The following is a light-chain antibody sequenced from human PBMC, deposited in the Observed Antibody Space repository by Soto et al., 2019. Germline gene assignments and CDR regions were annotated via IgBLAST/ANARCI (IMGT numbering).Light chain of an antibody. V-gene: IGLV1-40*01. CDR3: QSYDSSLSVVV. Sequence: QSVLTPPPSVSGAPGQRGTISCTGSSSNIGAGYDVHWYQQLPGTAPKLLIYANSNRPSWVPDRFSGSKSGTSASLAITGLQAEDEADYYCQSYDSSLSVVVFGGGTKLTVL. CDR1: SSNIGAGYD. CDR2: ANS. J-gene: IGLJ2*01.